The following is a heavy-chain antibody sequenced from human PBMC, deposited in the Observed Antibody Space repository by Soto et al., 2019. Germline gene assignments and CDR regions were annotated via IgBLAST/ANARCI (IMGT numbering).Heavy chain of an antibody. Sequence: PSETLSLTCTVSGGSISSGDYYWSWIRQPPGKGLEWIGYIYYSGSTYYNPSLKSRVTISVDTSKNQFSLKLSSVTAADTAVYYCAREGYDFWSGYYTGIDYWGQGTLVTVSS. J-gene: IGHJ4*02. V-gene: IGHV4-30-4*01. CDR1: GGSISSGDYY. D-gene: IGHD3-3*01. CDR3: AREGYDFWSGYYTGIDY. CDR2: IYYSGST.